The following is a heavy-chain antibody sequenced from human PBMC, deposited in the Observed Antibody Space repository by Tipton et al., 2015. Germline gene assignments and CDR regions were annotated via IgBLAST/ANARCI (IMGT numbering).Heavy chain of an antibody. CDR3: ACQDYDSLTRDYQTVDY. V-gene: IGHV4-34*10. J-gene: IGHJ4*02. CDR1: GGSFTGYY. D-gene: IGHD3-9*01. CDR2: INHSGRT. Sequence: GLVKPSETLSLTCDVYGGSFTGYYGTWIRQPPGKGLEWIGEINHSGRTDYTPSLKSRVTMSRDTSKNQFSLKLTSVTAADTAVYYCACQDYDSLTRDYQTVDYWGQGTLVTVSS.